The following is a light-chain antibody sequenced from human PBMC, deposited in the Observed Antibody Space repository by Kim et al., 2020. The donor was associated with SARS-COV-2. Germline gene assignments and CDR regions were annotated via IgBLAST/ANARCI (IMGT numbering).Light chain of an antibody. Sequence: SYELTQPPSVSVSPGQTASITCSGDKLGDKYACWYQQKPGQSPVLVIYQDSKRPSGIPERFSGSNSGNTATLTISGTQAMDEADYYSQAWDSSTWVFGGG. CDR3: QAWDSSTWV. CDR2: QDS. CDR1: KLGDKY. V-gene: IGLV3-1*01. J-gene: IGLJ3*02.